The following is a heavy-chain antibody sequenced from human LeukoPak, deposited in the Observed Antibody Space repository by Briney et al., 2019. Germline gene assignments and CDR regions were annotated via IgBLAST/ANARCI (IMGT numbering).Heavy chain of an antibody. CDR1: GYTFTGYY. CDR3: ARERVRQQLVYYYYYGMDV. Sequence: GASVKVSCKASGYTFTGYYMHWVRQAPGQGLEWMGWINPNSGGTNYAQKFQGRVTMTRDTSISTAYMELGRLRSDDTAVYYCARERVRQQLVYYYYYGMDVWGQGTTVTVSS. D-gene: IGHD6-13*01. J-gene: IGHJ6*02. CDR2: INPNSGGT. V-gene: IGHV1-2*02.